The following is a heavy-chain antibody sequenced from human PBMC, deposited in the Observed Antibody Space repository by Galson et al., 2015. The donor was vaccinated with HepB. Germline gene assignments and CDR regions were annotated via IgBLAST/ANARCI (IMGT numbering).Heavy chain of an antibody. CDR3: AGQAYAPFFED. Sequence: SLRLSCAASGFTFSRYAMTWVRQAPGKGLEWVSTISDSGDITFYADSVKGRFTISRDNSKNALSLQMNSLRAEDTAVYYCAGQAYAPFFEDWGQGTLVTVSS. D-gene: IGHD4-17*01. CDR2: ISDSGDIT. V-gene: IGHV3-23*01. J-gene: IGHJ4*02. CDR1: GFTFSRYA.